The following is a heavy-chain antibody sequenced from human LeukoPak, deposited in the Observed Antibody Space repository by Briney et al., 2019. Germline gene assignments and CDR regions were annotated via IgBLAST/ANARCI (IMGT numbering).Heavy chain of an antibody. D-gene: IGHD1-26*01. CDR3: VRSREGATPWPYFDY. J-gene: IGHJ4*02. CDR1: GYSFTSYW. CDR2: IYPGDSDT. Sequence: GESLKISCKGSGYSFTSYWIGWVRQMPGKGLEWMGIIYPGDSDTRYSPSFQGQVTISADKSISTAYLQWSSLKASDTAMYYCVRSREGATPWPYFDYWGQGTLVTVSS. V-gene: IGHV5-51*01.